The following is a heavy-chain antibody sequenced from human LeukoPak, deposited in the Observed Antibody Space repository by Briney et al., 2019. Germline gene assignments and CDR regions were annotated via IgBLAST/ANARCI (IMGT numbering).Heavy chain of an antibody. CDR3: ARGATMVRGVIVFSDAFDI. Sequence: ASVRVSCKASGYTFTSYAMNWVRQAPGQGLEWMGWINTNTGNPTYAQGFTGRFVFSLDTSVSTAYLQISSLKAEDTAVYYCARGATMVRGVIVFSDAFDIWGQGTMVTVSS. CDR1: GYTFTSYA. D-gene: IGHD3-10*01. CDR2: INTNTGNP. V-gene: IGHV7-4-1*02. J-gene: IGHJ3*02.